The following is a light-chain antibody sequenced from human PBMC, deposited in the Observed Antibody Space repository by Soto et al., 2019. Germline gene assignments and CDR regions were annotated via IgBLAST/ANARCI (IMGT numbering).Light chain of an antibody. CDR1: SSDVGSYNL. CDR3: CSYAGSSTPYV. CDR2: EVS. V-gene: IGLV2-23*02. J-gene: IGLJ1*01. Sequence: QSALTQPASVSGSPGQSITISCTGTSSDVGSYNLVSWYQQHPGKAPKLMIYEVSKRPSGVSNRFSGSKSGNTASLTISWLQAEDEADYYCCSYAGSSTPYVFGTGTKVPS.